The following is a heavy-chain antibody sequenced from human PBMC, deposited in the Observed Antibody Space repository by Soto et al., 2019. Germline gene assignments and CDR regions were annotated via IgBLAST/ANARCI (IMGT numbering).Heavy chain of an antibody. CDR3: AKAGCSSTSCYNPFDY. J-gene: IGHJ4*02. Sequence: QLQLQESGPGLVKPSETLSLTCTVSGGSISSSSYYWGWIRQPPGKGLEWIGSIYYSGSTYYNPSLKSRFTISVDTSKIQFSLKLSSVTAADTAVYYCAKAGCSSTSCYNPFDYWGQGTLVTVSS. V-gene: IGHV4-39*01. CDR2: IYYSGST. CDR1: GGSISSSSYY. D-gene: IGHD2-2*02.